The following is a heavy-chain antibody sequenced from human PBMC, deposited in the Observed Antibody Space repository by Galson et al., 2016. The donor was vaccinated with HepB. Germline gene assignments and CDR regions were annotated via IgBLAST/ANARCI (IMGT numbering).Heavy chain of an antibody. CDR2: ISGTGGSR. V-gene: IGHV3-23*01. CDR1: GFTFTNYA. J-gene: IGHJ4*02. Sequence: SLRLSCAASGFTFTNYAMSWVRQAPGKGLEWVSLISGTGGSRYYADSVRGRFSISRDQSRNTLHLQMNSLRVEDTAIYYCARAIRGDYNLVVGFDWGQGTLVTVSS. CDR3: ARAIRGDYNLVVGFD. D-gene: IGHD4-17*01.